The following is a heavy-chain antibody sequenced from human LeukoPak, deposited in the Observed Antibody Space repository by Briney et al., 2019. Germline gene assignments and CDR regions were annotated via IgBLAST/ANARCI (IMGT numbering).Heavy chain of an antibody. CDR1: GYTFTSYY. CDR2: INPSGGST. V-gene: IGHV1-46*03. D-gene: IGHD3-22*01. Sequence: GSSVKVSCKPSGYTFTSYYMHWLRQAPGQGLEWMGIINPSGGSTSYAQKSQGRVTMTRDTSTSTVYMELCSLRSEDTAVYYCARGGLYYYDSSGYLGSFDGWGQGTPVSVSS. J-gene: IGHJ4*02. CDR3: ARGGLYYYDSSGYLGSFDG.